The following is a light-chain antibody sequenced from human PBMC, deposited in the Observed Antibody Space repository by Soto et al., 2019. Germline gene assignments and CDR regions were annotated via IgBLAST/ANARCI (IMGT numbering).Light chain of an antibody. J-gene: IGKJ4*01. CDR1: QGIRNG. Sequence: DIQRTQSPSSLSASVGDRVTMSCRASQGIRNGLGWYQQKPGKAPKRLIYAASSLQSGVPSRFSGSGSGTEFTLTISSLQPEDFATYYCLQHNSFPLTFGGGTKVEIK. V-gene: IGKV1-17*01. CDR3: LQHNSFPLT. CDR2: AAS.